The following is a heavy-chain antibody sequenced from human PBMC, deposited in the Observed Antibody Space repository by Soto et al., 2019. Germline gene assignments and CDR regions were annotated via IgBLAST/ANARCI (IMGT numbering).Heavy chain of an antibody. J-gene: IGHJ6*02. CDR1: GYTFTGYY. D-gene: IGHD2-2*01. CDR3: ARERYQVISDGMDV. CDR2: INPETGGT. V-gene: IGHV1-2*02. Sequence: ASVKVSCKASGYTFTGYYVHWVREAPGQGLEWMGWINPETGGTSYAQKFQGRVTLSRDTSINTAYLELSRLRFDDAAVYFCARERYQVISDGMDVWGQGPRSPSP.